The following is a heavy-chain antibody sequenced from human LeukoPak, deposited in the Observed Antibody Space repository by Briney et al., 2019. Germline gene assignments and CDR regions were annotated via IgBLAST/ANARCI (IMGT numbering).Heavy chain of an antibody. CDR3: ARGADRRNYFDY. D-gene: IGHD1-14*01. CDR2: IYSGGKT. J-gene: IGHJ4*02. V-gene: IGHV3-53*01. CDR1: GFTVSSNF. Sequence: GGSLRLSCAASGFTVSSNFLSWVRQAPGKGLEWVSVIYSGGKTYYADSVKGRFTISRDNSKNTLYLRMNSLRAEDTAVYYCARGADRRNYFDYWGQGTLVTVSS.